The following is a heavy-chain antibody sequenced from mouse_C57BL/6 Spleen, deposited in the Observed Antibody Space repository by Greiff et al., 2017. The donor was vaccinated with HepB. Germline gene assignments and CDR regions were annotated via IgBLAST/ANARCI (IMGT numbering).Heavy chain of an antibody. V-gene: IGHV3-1*01. CDR1: GYSITSGYD. Sequence: DVKLQESGPGMVKPSQSLSLTCTVTGYSITSGYDWHWIRHFPGNKLEWMGYISYSGSTNYNPSLKSRISITHDTSKNHFFLKLNSVTTEDTATYYCAREGRRYFDYWGQGTTLTVSS. CDR3: AREGRRYFDY. D-gene: IGHD1-2*01. CDR2: ISYSGST. J-gene: IGHJ2*01.